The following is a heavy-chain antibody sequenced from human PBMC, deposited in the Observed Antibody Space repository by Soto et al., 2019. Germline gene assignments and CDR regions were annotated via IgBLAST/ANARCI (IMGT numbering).Heavy chain of an antibody. CDR2: ISASGGGT. CDR3: AKGSSQLNY. J-gene: IGHJ4*02. CDR1: GFTFSSYA. D-gene: IGHD2-2*01. V-gene: IGHV3-23*01. Sequence: EVQLLESGGGLVQPGGSLRLSCAASGFTFSSYAMNWVRQAPGKGLEWVSIISASGGGTYYADSVKGRFTISGDNSNNTLYLQMNSLRAQDTAIYYCAKGSSQLNYWGQGTLVTVSS.